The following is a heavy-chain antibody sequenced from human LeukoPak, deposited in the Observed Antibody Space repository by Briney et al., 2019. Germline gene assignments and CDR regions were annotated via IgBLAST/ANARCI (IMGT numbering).Heavy chain of an antibody. J-gene: IGHJ3*02. V-gene: IGHV1-2*02. D-gene: IGHD2-15*01. CDR1: GYTFTRYY. Sequence: ASVKVSYKASGYTFTRYYMQWVRQAPGQGLEWMGWINPNSGGTNYAQKFQGRVTITRDTSISTAYMELSRLRSDDTAVYYCARIVGGYCSGGSCYWPNDAFDIWGQGTMVTVSS. CDR2: INPNSGGT. CDR3: ARIVGGYCSGGSCYWPNDAFDI.